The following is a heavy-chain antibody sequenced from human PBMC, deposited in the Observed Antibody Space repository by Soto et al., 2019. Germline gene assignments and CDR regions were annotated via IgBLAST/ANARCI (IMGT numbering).Heavy chain of an antibody. CDR3: ARDRIVGATAPYYFDY. D-gene: IGHD1-26*01. J-gene: IGHJ4*02. CDR2: ISAYNVNT. Sequence: QVQLVQSGAEVKKPGASVKVSCKASGYTFTSYGISWVRQAPGQGLEWMGWISAYNVNTNYAQKLQGRVTMTTVTCTSQAYMELRSLRSDDTAVYYCARDRIVGATAPYYFDYWGQGTLVTVSS. CDR1: GYTFTSYG. V-gene: IGHV1-18*01.